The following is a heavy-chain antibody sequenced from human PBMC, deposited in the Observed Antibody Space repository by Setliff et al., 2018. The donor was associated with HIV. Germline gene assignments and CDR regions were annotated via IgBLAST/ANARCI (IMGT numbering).Heavy chain of an antibody. V-gene: IGHV3-74*01. CDR3: VKWNYPNS. CDR1: GSTLSDHW. Sequence: PGGSLRLSCAASGSTLSDHWMHWVRQVPGKGLVWVSRTNNDGSITNYADFVKGRFTMSRDSAKNTLYLQMNSLRVEDTAVYYCVKWNYPNSWGQGTLVTVSS. CDR2: TNNDGSIT. D-gene: IGHD1-7*01. J-gene: IGHJ4*02.